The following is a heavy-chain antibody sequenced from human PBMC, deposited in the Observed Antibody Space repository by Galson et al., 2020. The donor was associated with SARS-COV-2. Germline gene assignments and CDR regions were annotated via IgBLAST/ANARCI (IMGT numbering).Heavy chain of an antibody. D-gene: IGHD6-19*01. J-gene: IGHJ6*02. CDR2: ISAYNGNT. CDR1: GYTFTSYG. CDR3: ARVLCGWFCGMDV. V-gene: IGHV1-18*04. Sequence: ASVKVSCKASGYTFTSYGISWVRQAPAQGLEGMGWISAYNGNTNYAQKLQGRATMTTDTSTSTAYMELRSLRSDDTAVYYCARVLCGWFCGMDVWGQGTTVTVSS.